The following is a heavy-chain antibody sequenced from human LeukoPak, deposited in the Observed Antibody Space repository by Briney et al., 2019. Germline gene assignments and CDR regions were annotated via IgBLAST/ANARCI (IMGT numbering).Heavy chain of an antibody. CDR1: GFTFRRYG. Sequence: PGGSLRLSCAASGFTFRRYGMSWVRQAPGKGLEWVSTISGSGGSTYYADSVKGRFTISRDNSKNTLYVQMNSLRAEDTAVYYCAELGITMIGGVWGKGTTVTISS. V-gene: IGHV3-23*01. CDR3: AELGITMIGGV. D-gene: IGHD3-10*02. CDR2: ISGSGGST. J-gene: IGHJ6*04.